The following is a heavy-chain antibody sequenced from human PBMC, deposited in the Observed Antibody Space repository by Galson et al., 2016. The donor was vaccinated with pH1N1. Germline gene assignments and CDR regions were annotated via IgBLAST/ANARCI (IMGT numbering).Heavy chain of an antibody. CDR2: SDYDAAK. CDR1: GISLTTDGMR. V-gene: IGHV2-70*04. J-gene: IGHJ6*02. Sequence: PALVKPTQTLTLTCSVSGISLTTDGMRVNWIRQSPGKALEWLARSDYDAAKHYSTSLRTRLSISRDTSKNQVALTMTNMDPVDTATYYCARTRNYNSGLDVWGPGTTVTVSS. CDR3: ARTRNYNSGLDV.